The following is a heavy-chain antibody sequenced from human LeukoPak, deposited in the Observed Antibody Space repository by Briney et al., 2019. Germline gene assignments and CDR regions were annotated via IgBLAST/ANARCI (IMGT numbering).Heavy chain of an antibody. CDR1: GFTFSSYA. D-gene: IGHD3-10*01. CDR3: AKGSGNGYGSGPFDY. Sequence: GGSLRLSCAASGFTFSSYAMHWVRQAPGKGLEWVAVISYDGSNKYYADSVKGRFTISRDNSKNTVSLQMSSLRAEDTALYYCAKGSGNGYGSGPFDYWGQGTLVTVSS. J-gene: IGHJ4*02. CDR2: ISYDGSNK. V-gene: IGHV3-30*04.